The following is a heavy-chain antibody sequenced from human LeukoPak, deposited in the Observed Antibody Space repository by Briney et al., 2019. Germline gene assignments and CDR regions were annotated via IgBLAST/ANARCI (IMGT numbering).Heavy chain of an antibody. V-gene: IGHV4-59*12. CDR2: IYSSGST. Sequence: SETLSLTCTVSGGSISSYYWSWIRQPPGKGLEWIGYIYSSGSTNYNPSLKSRVTISVDTSKNQFSLKLSSVTAADTAVYYCARVEYSRQVDYWGQGTLVTVSS. D-gene: IGHD2/OR15-2a*01. J-gene: IGHJ4*02. CDR1: GGSISSYY. CDR3: ARVEYSRQVDY.